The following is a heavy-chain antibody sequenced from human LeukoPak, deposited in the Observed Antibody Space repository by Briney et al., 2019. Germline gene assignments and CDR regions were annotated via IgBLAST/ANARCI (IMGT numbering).Heavy chain of an antibody. CDR2: ISASGDNT. CDR3: AKGIYDYGLDV. Sequence: GGSLRLSCAASGFTFSTYAMTRVRQAPGKGLEWVSLISASGDNTYYTDSVKGRFTISRDNSNNALYLQMKSLRVEDTAVYYCAKGIYDYGLDVWVQGTTVTVSS. V-gene: IGHV3-23*01. J-gene: IGHJ6*02. CDR1: GFTFSTYA.